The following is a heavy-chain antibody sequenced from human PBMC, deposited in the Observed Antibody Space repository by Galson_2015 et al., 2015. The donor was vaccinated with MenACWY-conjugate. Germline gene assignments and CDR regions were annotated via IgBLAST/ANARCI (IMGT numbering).Heavy chain of an antibody. D-gene: IGHD1-1*01. J-gene: IGHJ4*02. CDR2: VDHSGST. Sequence: SETLSLTCSVSGYSISRGYYWGWIRQPPGKGLEWIGSVDHSGSTYHNPSLKSRVTISVDTSKNQFSLKVDTVTAADTAVYYCASGPPRYVQYWGQGTLVIVS. CDR1: GYSISRGYY. V-gene: IGHV4-38-2*02. CDR3: ASGPPRYVQY.